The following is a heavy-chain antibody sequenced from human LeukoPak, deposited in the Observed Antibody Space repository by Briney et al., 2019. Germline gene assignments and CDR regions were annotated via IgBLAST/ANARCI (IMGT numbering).Heavy chain of an antibody. V-gene: IGHV1-69*04. CDR1: GGTFSSYA. Sequence: SVKVSCKASGGTFSSYAISWVRQAPGQGLEWMGRIIPIFGIANYAQKFQGRVTITADKSTSTAYMELSSLRSEDTAVYYCARGGIAARYGMDVWGQGTTVTVPS. CDR3: ARGGIAARYGMDV. J-gene: IGHJ6*02. CDR2: IIPIFGIA. D-gene: IGHD6-6*01.